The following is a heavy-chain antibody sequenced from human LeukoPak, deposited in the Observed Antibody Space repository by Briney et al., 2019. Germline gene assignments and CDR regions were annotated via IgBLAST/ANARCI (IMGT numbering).Heavy chain of an antibody. V-gene: IGHV3-11*05. Sequence: PGGSLRLSCAASGFTFSDYYMSWIRQAPGKGLEWVSYISSSSSYTNYADSVKGRFTISRDNNRNSLYLQMNSLTIEDTAFYYCAKDRWSSGSDSTGMEVWGQGTTVTVSS. CDR2: ISSSSSYT. D-gene: IGHD2-21*02. CDR1: GFTFSDYY. J-gene: IGHJ6*02. CDR3: AKDRWSSGSDSTGMEV.